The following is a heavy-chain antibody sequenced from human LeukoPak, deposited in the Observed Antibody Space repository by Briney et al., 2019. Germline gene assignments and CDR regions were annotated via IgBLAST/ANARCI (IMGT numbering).Heavy chain of an antibody. CDR1: GYTLTNYF. V-gene: IGHV1-46*01. Sequence: ASVKVSCKASGYTLTNYFMHWVRQAPGQGLEWMGIINPSGGGSTTYAQKFQGRVTMTTDTSTSTAYMELRSLRSDDTAVYYCARDQIEGYDSSGYDFDYWGQGTLVTVSS. CDR2: INPSGGGST. J-gene: IGHJ4*02. D-gene: IGHD3-22*01. CDR3: ARDQIEGYDSSGYDFDY.